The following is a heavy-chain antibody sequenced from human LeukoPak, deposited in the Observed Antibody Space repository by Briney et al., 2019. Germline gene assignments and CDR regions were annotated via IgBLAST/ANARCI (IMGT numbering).Heavy chain of an antibody. CDR2: IRYDGSNK. J-gene: IGHJ4*02. Sequence: GGSLRLSCAASGFTFSSYGMHWVRQAPGKGLEWVAFIRYDGSNKYYADSVKGRFTISRDNSKNTLYLQMNSLRAEDTAVHYCAKDQGYSGSYYYFDYWGQGTLVTVSS. CDR3: AKDQGYSGSYYYFDY. V-gene: IGHV3-30*02. D-gene: IGHD1-26*01. CDR1: GFTFSSYG.